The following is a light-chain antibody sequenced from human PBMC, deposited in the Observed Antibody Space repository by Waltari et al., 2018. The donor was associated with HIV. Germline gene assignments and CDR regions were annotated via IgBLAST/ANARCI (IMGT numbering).Light chain of an antibody. V-gene: IGLV1-40*01. J-gene: IGLJ3*02. CDR2: GNT. Sequence: QSVLTQPPSVSGAPGQRVSISFTGSTSNIGAGYDVHWYHQVPGTATKLLIFGNTNRPSGVPDRISGSKSGTSASLAISGLRAEDEAYYYCQSYDSSLSGSWVFGGGTKLTVL. CDR3: QSYDSSLSGSWV. CDR1: TSNIGAGYD.